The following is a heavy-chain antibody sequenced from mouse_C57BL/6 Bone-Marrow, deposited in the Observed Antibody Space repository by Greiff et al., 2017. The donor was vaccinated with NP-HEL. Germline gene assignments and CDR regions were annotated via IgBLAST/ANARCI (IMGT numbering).Heavy chain of an antibody. Sequence: DVQLVESGGGLVQPGGSLKLSCAASGFTFSDYGMAWVRQAPRKGPEWVAFISNLAYSIYYADTVTGRFTISRENAKNTLYLEMSSLRSEDTAMYYCARLDYGSSYYAMDYWGQGTSVTVSS. J-gene: IGHJ4*01. CDR3: ARLDYGSSYYAMDY. D-gene: IGHD1-1*01. CDR1: GFTFSDYG. CDR2: ISNLAYSI. V-gene: IGHV5-15*01.